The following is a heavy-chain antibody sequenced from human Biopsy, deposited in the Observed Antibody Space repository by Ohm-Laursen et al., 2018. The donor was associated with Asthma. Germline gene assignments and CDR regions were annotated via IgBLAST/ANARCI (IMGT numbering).Heavy chain of an antibody. J-gene: IGHJ6*02. D-gene: IGHD2-15*01. CDR1: GGSINNFY. CDR3: ARDRNYCSDGTCVHYYGVDV. Sequence: SDTLSLTCTVSGGSINNFYWSWIRQPPGKGLESIGHVYYSGGTYYNPSLQSRATISIDTSMSQFSLKPKSVTAADTAVYYCARDRNYCSDGTCVHYYGVDVWGPGTTVTVSS. CDR2: VYYSGGT. V-gene: IGHV4-59*12.